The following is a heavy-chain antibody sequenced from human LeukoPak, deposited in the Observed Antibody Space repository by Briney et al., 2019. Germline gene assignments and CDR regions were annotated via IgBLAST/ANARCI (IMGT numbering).Heavy chain of an antibody. J-gene: IGHJ6*03. CDR2: IYYSGST. CDR3: ARSRAVKYLYYYYMDV. D-gene: IGHD2-2*02. V-gene: IGHV4-59*01. CDR1: GGSISSYY. Sequence: SETLSLTCTVSGGSISSYYWSWIRQPPGKGLEWIGYIYYSGSTNYNPSLKSRVTISVDTSKNQFSLKLSSVTAADTAVYYCARSRAVKYLYYYYMDVWGKGTTVTVSS.